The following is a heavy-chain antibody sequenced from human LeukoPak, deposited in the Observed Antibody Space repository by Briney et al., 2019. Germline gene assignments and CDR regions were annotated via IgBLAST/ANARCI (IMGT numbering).Heavy chain of an antibody. CDR3: ARHCGISMALLFFDY. Sequence: SETLSLTCTVSGASISSSSHYWGWIRQPPGKGLVWIGSIYYSGTTYNNPSLKSRVTISVDTSKNQFSLMLTSVTAADTAVYDCARHCGISMALLFFDYWAQETVHSVST. V-gene: IGHV4-39*01. D-gene: IGHD1-14*01. CDR1: GASISSSSHY. J-gene: IGHJ4*02. CDR2: IYYSGTT.